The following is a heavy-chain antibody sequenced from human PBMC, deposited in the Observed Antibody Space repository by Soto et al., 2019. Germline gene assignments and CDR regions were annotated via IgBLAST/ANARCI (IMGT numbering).Heavy chain of an antibody. J-gene: IGHJ5*02. CDR3: ARHLFRDIEATNLIWFDP. CDR1: GGSISSSSYY. D-gene: IGHD5-12*01. CDR2: IYYNGST. V-gene: IGHV4-39*01. Sequence: SETLSLTCTVSGGSISSSSYYWGWIRQPPGKGLEWIGSIYYNGSTYYNPSLKSRVTISVDTSKNQFSLKLSSVTAADTAVYYCARHLFRDIEATNLIWFDPWAQGTLVPVSS.